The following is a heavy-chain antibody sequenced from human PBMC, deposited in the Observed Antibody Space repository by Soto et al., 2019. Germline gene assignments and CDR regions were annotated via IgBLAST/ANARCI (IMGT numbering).Heavy chain of an antibody. CDR3: ARFPQTAIVGAAYFDY. CDR1: GGTFSSYI. CDR2: IIPILGIA. D-gene: IGHD1-26*01. Sequence: QVQLVQSGAEVKKPGSSVKVSCKASGGTFSSYIISWVRQAPGQGLEWMGRIIPILGIANYAQKFQGRVTITADKSTRTAYMDLSSLRSEDTAVYYCARFPQTAIVGAAYFDYWGQGTLVTVSS. V-gene: IGHV1-69*02. J-gene: IGHJ4*02.